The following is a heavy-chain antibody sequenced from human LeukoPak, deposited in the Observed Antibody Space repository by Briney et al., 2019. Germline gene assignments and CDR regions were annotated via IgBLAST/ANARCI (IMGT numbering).Heavy chain of an antibody. CDR2: IYYSGST. D-gene: IGHD2-8*01. Sequence: SETLSLTCTVSGGSISSYYWSWIRQPPGKGLEWIGYIYYSGSTNYNPSLKSRVTISVDTSKNQFSLKLSSVTAADTAVYYCARGGGGYCTNGVCSWYLDLWGRGTLVTVSS. CDR1: GGSISSYY. CDR3: ARGGGGYCTNGVCSWYLDL. V-gene: IGHV4-59*01. J-gene: IGHJ2*01.